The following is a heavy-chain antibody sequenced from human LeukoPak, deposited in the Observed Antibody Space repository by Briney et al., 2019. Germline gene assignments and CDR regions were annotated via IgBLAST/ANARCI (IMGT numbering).Heavy chain of an antibody. CDR2: ISGSGGAT. V-gene: IGHV3-23*01. CDR3: ARHPNWNFDS. D-gene: IGHD1-1*01. Sequence: GGSLRLSCAASGFTFSSYAMTWVRQAPGKGLVWVSSISGSGGATYYADSVKGRFTISRDNDKNSLYLQMNNLRAEDTAVYYCARHPNWNFDSWGQGTLVTVSS. CDR1: GFTFSSYA. J-gene: IGHJ4*02.